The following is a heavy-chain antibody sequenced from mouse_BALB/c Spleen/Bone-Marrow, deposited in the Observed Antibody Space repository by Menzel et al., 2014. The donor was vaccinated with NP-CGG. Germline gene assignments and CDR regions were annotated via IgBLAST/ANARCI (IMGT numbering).Heavy chain of an antibody. Sequence: EVQLQQSGPGLVKPSQSLSLTCTVTGYSITSDCAWNWIRQFPGNKLEWMGYISYSGSSSYIPSLESRISITRDTSKNQFFLQLNSVTTEDTATYYCARSAYYGNGAMDYWGQGTSVTVSS. CDR3: ARSAYYGNGAMDY. CDR1: GYSITSDCA. D-gene: IGHD2-10*01. V-gene: IGHV3-2*02. CDR2: ISYSGSS. J-gene: IGHJ4*01.